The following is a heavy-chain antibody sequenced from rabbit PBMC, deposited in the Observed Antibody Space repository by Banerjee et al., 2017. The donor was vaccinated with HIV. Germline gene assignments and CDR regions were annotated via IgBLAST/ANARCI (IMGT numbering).Heavy chain of an antibody. V-gene: IGHV1S40*01. CDR2: IYTGSSGST. D-gene: IGHD1-1*01. Sequence: QSLEESGGDLVKPGASLTLTCKASGLDFSSSYWICWVRQAPGKGLEWIACIYTGSSGSTYYASWAKGRFTISKTSSTTVTLQMTSLTAADTATYFCARVNAGSSGYPYYFNLWGPGTLVTVS. CDR3: ARVNAGSSGYPYYFNL. J-gene: IGHJ4*01. CDR1: GLDFSSSYW.